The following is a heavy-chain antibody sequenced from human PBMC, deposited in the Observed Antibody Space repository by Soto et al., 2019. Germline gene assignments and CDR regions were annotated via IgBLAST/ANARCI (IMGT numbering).Heavy chain of an antibody. D-gene: IGHD1-1*01. V-gene: IGHV3-66*01. CDR1: EFTVGSSY. CDR3: ARSPARRNDADWFDP. Sequence: EVQLVESGGGLVQPGGSLRLSCAASEFTVGSSYMSWVRQAPGKGLEWVSVIYSGDSTYYADSVKGRFTISRDNSKNTMYLQMNSLRAEDTAVYYCARSPARRNDADWFDPWGQGTLVTVSS. CDR2: IYSGDST. J-gene: IGHJ5*02.